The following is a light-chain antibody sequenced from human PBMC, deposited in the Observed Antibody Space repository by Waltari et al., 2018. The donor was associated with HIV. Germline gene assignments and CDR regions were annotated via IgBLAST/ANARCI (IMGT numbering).Light chain of an antibody. V-gene: IGLV2-23*02. J-gene: IGLJ3*02. CDR1: SSDVGSYNF. CDR2: EVS. Sequence: QSALTQPASASGSPGQSITISCTGTSSDVGSYNFVLWYQQHPGNAPKLMIYEVSKRPSGVSNRFSGSKSGNTASLTISGLQAEDEADYYCCSYAGSSTWVFGGGTKLTVL. CDR3: CSYAGSSTWV.